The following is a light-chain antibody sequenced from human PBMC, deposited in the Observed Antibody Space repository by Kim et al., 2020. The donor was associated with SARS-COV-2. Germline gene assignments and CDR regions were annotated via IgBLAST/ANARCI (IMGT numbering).Light chain of an antibody. CDR2: DVS. CDR1: SSGVGDYTY. CDR3: SSYTSSSTWV. Sequence: GQSITISCTGTSSGVGDYTYVSWFQQHPGKAPTLMIYDVSKRPSGVSNRFAGSKSGNTASLTISGLQAEDEADYYCSSYTSSSTWVFGGGTQLTVL. V-gene: IGLV2-14*04. J-gene: IGLJ3*02.